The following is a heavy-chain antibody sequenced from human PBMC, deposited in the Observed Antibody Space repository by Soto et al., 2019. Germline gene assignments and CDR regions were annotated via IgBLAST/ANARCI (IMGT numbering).Heavy chain of an antibody. CDR1: GFSFSNYW. CDR3: ATCSGARGGYDL. V-gene: IGHV3-7*01. D-gene: IGHD5-12*01. CDR2: MNQDGSEK. J-gene: IGHJ5*02. Sequence: DVQLVESGGDLVQPGESLRLTCAASGFSFSNYWMSWVRQVPGKGLEWVANMNQDGSEKYYLDSVKGRFTISRDNAKNSLYLQMNSLRAEDTAVYYCATCSGARGGYDLWGQGTLVTVSS.